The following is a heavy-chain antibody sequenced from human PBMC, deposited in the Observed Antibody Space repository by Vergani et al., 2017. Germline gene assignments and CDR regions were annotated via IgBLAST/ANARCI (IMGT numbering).Heavy chain of an antibody. J-gene: IGHJ4*02. CDR2: FYYSGTT. Sequence: QVQLQESGPGLVKPSETLSLTCTVSGGSISNYYWSWIRQPPGKGLEWIGYFYYSGTTEYNPSPKSRVTISADTSKNQFSLRLNSLTAADTAVYYCARGGYGYCSSASCFDYWGQGTLVTVSS. D-gene: IGHD2-2*03. V-gene: IGHV4-59*01. CDR1: GGSISNYY. CDR3: ARGGYGYCSSASCFDY.